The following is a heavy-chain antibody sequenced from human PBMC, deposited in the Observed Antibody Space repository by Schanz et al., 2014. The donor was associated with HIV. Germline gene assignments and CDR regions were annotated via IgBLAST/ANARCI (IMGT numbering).Heavy chain of an antibody. J-gene: IGHJ4*02. CDR3: AKPEYDSSGNSQSHFDY. V-gene: IGHV3-23*01. D-gene: IGHD3-22*01. CDR1: GFTFSSYA. CDR2: ISGSGVST. Sequence: EVQLLESGGGLVQPGGSLRLSCAASGFTFSSYAMTWVRQAPGKGLDWVSTISGSGVSTFYAGSVKGRFAISRDNSKNTLYLQMTTLRIDDTAVYYCAKPEYDSSGNSQSHFDYWGQGTLVTVSS.